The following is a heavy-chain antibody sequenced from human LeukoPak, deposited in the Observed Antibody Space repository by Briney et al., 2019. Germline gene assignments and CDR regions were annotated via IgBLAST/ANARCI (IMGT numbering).Heavy chain of an antibody. CDR2: IVVGSGNT. CDR3: AAVYCSGGSCYSEVLDY. CDR1: GFTFTSSA. J-gene: IGHJ4*02. D-gene: IGHD2-15*01. Sequence: SVKVSCKASGFTFTSSAMQWVRQARGQRLEWIGWIVVGSGNTNYAQKFQERVTITRDMSTSTAYMELSSLRSEDTAVYYCAAVYCSGGSCYSEVLDYWGQGTLVPVSS. V-gene: IGHV1-58*02.